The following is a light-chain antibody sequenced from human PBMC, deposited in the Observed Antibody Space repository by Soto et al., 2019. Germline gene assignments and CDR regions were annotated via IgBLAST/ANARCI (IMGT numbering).Light chain of an antibody. V-gene: IGLV2-8*01. CDR1: SSDVGGYNY. J-gene: IGLJ1*01. CDR2: EVS. Sequence: QSALTQPPSASGSPGQSVTFSCTGTSSDVGGYNYASWYQQHPGKAPKPMIYEVSKRPSGVPDRFSGFKSGNTASLTVSGLQAEDEADYYCSSYAGSNNLVFGTGTKVTVL. CDR3: SSYAGSNNLV.